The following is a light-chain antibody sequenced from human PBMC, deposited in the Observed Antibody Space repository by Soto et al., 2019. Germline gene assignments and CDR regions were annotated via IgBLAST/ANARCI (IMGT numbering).Light chain of an antibody. V-gene: IGKV1-39*01. Sequence: DIQMTQSPSSLSASVGDRVTITCRASQSLNKNLNWYQHRPGKAPRLLIWDASTLQSGVPSRFSGSGSGTDFTLTISSLQVEDSATYYCQQTYTPPRTFGQGTKVEIK. CDR3: QQTYTPPRT. CDR2: DAS. J-gene: IGKJ1*01. CDR1: QSLNKN.